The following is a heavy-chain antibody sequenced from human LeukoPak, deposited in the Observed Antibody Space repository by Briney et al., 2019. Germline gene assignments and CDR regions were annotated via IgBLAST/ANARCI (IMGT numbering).Heavy chain of an antibody. CDR2: ISDDGSNK. J-gene: IGHJ4*02. CDR3: ARVRSRDGYNSFFDY. D-gene: IGHD5-24*01. Sequence: GGSLRLSCAASGLTFSNYWMSWVRQAPGKGLEWVAVISDDGSNKYYQDSVRGRFTISRDNSKNTVYLQMNSLRPEDTAVYYCARVRSRDGYNSFFDYWGQGTLVTVSS. V-gene: IGHV3-30-3*01. CDR1: GLTFSNYW.